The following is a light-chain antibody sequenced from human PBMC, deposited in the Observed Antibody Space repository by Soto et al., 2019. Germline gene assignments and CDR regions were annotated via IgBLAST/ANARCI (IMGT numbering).Light chain of an antibody. Sequence: EIVMTQSPATLSVSPGERATLSCRASQSVSSNLAWYQQTPGQAPRLLIYAASTRATGIPARFSGSGSGTDFTLTISSLQSEDFAVYYCQQYNNWLWTFGQGTKVEIK. V-gene: IGKV3-15*01. CDR3: QQYNNWLWT. CDR2: AAS. J-gene: IGKJ1*01. CDR1: QSVSSN.